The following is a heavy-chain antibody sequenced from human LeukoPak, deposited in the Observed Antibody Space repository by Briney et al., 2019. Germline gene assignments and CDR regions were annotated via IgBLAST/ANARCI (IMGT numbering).Heavy chain of an antibody. CDR1: GFTFSSYA. CDR3: ARVRIAAAFDY. CDR2: INHSGST. V-gene: IGHV4-34*01. J-gene: IGHJ4*02. Sequence: GSLRLSCAASGFTFSSYAMSWVRQAPGKGLEWIGEINHSGSTNYNPSLKSRVTISVDTSKNQFSLKLSSVTAADTAVYYCARVRIAAAFDYWGQGTLVTVSS. D-gene: IGHD6-13*01.